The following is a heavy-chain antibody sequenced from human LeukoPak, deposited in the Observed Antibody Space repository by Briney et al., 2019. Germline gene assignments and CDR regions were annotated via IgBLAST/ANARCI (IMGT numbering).Heavy chain of an antibody. CDR1: GFTFSGSA. Sequence: GRSLRLSCAASGFTFSGSAMHWVRQGPRQGLEWVGRIRSKANSYATAYAASVKGRFTISRDDSKNTAYLQMNSLKTEDTAVYYCTRLDAFDIWGQGTMVTVSS. CDR2: IRSKANSYAT. V-gene: IGHV3-73*01. CDR3: TRLDAFDI. J-gene: IGHJ3*02.